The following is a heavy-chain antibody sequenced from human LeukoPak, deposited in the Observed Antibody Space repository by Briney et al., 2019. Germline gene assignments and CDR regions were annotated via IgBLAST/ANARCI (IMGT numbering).Heavy chain of an antibody. CDR1: GGSISSYY. J-gene: IGHJ4*02. D-gene: IGHD2-15*01. Sequence: SETLSLTCTVSGGSISSYYWSWIRQLPGKGPEWIGYIYYSGSTNYNPSLKSRVTISVDTSKNQFSLKLSSVTAADTAVYYCARGYCSSGSCSLDYWGQGTLVTVSP. V-gene: IGHV4-59*01. CDR3: ARGYCSSGSCSLDY. CDR2: IYYSGST.